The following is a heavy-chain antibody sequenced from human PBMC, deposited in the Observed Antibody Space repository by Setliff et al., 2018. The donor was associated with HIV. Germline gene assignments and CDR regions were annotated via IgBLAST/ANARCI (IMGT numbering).Heavy chain of an antibody. V-gene: IGHV1-46*01. D-gene: IGHD1-7*01. CDR3: ARSLGGLAVPSKNYFDP. J-gene: IGHJ5*02. CDR2: IVPSGTYT. Sequence: ASVKVSCKTSGYAFTSFQLHWVRQAPGQGLEWLGGIVPSGTYTSYAQKFQGRVTMTRDTSTTTVYMELSGLRSEDTAVYFCARSLGGLAVPSKNYFDPWGQGTLVTVSS. CDR1: GYAFTSFQ.